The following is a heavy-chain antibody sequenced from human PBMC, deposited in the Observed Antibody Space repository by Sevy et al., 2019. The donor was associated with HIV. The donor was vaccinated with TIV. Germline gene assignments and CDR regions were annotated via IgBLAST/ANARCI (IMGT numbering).Heavy chain of an antibody. CDR2: ISGSAGST. D-gene: IGHD3-22*01. CDR3: ASHYYDSTGYYYPLDY. Sequence: GGSLRLSCAASGFTFSTYTMTWVRQAPGKGLEWVSAISGSAGSTYYADSVKGRFTISRDNSKNTLYLQMNSLRAEDTAVYYCASHYYDSTGYYYPLDYWGQGTLVTVSS. V-gene: IGHV3-23*01. J-gene: IGHJ4*02. CDR1: GFTFSTYT.